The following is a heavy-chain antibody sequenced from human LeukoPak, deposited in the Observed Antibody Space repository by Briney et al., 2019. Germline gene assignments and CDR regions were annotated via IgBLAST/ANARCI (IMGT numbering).Heavy chain of an antibody. J-gene: IGHJ6*03. CDR2: ISDSGGNT. V-gene: IGHV3-23*01. CDR1: GFIFSTHA. D-gene: IGHD1-1*01. CDR3: AKKAPTTPYYYYYSMDV. Sequence: GGSLRLSCAASGFIFSTHAMSWVRQAPGKGLEWVSTISDSGGNTYYADSVKGRFTISRDNSKNTLSLQMNSLRAEDTAVYYCAKKAPTTPYYYYYSMDVWGKGTTVTVSS.